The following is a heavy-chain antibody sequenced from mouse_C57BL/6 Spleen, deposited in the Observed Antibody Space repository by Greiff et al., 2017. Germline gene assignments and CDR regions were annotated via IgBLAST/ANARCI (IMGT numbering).Heavy chain of an antibody. CDR2: IDPENGDT. Sequence: EVQLQQSGAELVRPGASVKLSCTASGFNIKDDYMHWVKQRPEQGLEWIGWIDPENGDTEYASKFQGKATITAETSSNTAYLQLSSLTSEDTAVYYCTYGNFLYYAMDYWGQGTSVTVSS. D-gene: IGHD2-1*01. CDR1: GFNIKDDY. V-gene: IGHV14-4*01. CDR3: TYGNFLYYAMDY. J-gene: IGHJ4*01.